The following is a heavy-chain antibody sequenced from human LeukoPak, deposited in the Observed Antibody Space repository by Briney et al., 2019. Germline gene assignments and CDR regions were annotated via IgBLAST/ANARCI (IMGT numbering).Heavy chain of an antibody. CDR1: GFTFSSYG. CDR3: ARGDGYNSLDY. J-gene: IGHJ4*02. D-gene: IGHD5-24*01. Sequence: GGSLRLSCAASGFTFSSYGMHWVRQAPGKGLEWVAVISYDGSNKYYADSVKGRFTISRDNSKNTLYLQMNSLRAEDTAVYYCARGDGYNSLDYWGQGTLVTVFS. V-gene: IGHV3-30*03. CDR2: ISYDGSNK.